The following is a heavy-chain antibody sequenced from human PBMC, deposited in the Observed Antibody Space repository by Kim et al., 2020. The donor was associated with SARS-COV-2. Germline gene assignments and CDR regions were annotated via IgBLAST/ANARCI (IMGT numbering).Heavy chain of an antibody. CDR1: GFIFSNYS. J-gene: IGHJ6*02. Sequence: GGSLRLSCAASGFIFSNYSMNWVRQAPGKGLEWVSSISSHSSYIYYADSLKGRFTISRDNDKNSLYLQINSLRATDTATYYCARDGRGVADGHSGLDVWGLGTAVIVSS. V-gene: IGHV3-21*04. D-gene: IGHD2-15*01. CDR2: ISSHSSYI. CDR3: ARDGRGVADGHSGLDV.